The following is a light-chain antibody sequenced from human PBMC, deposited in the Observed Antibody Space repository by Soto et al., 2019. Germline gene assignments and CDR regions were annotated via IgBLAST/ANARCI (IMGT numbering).Light chain of an antibody. Sequence: QSVLTQPPSVSAAPGQKVTISCSGSSSNVGRNYVSWYQRFPGTAPKLLIYDNNKRASGVPDRFSGSKSGTSATLDISGLQTGDEAGYYCGTWDSSLTAVFGGGTQLTVL. CDR3: GTWDSSLTAV. CDR1: SSNVGRNY. V-gene: IGLV1-51*01. CDR2: DNN. J-gene: IGLJ7*01.